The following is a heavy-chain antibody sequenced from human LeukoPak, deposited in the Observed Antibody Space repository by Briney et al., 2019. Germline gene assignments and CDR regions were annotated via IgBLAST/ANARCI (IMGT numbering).Heavy chain of an antibody. CDR2: ISGSGGST. CDR1: GITLSNYG. D-gene: IGHD3-22*01. CDR3: AKRGVVIRVILVGFHKEAYYFDS. V-gene: IGHV3-23*01. J-gene: IGHJ4*02. Sequence: GGSLRLSCAVSGITLSNYGMSWVRQAPGKGLEWVAGISGSGGSTNYADSVKGRFTISRDNPKNTLYLQMNSLKVEDTAVYFCAKRGVVIRVILVGFHKEAYYFDSWGQGALVTVSS.